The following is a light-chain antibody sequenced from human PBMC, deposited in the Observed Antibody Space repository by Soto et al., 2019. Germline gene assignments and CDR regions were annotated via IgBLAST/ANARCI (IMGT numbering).Light chain of an antibody. CDR1: QDISTW. CDR3: LQTNAYTLT. CDR2: AAS. J-gene: IGKJ4*01. Sequence: DIQMTQSRASVSASVGDTVSITCRASQDISTWLGWYQQRPGEAPKLLIYAASTLQTGVPARCSGSGSGTHFTLTISSLQPEDFATYFCLQTNAYTLTFGGGTKVEIK. V-gene: IGKV1D-12*01.